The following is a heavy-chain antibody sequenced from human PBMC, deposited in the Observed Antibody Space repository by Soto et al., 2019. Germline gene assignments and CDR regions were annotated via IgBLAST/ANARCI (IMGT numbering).Heavy chain of an antibody. J-gene: IGHJ4*02. V-gene: IGHV1-8*01. CDR2: MNPDSDKT. CDR3: ARPGARYCGGDCYSSH. D-gene: IGHD2-21*02. Sequence: QVQLVQSGAEVKKPGASVKVSCKASGYMFSNYDIIWVRQATGQGLEWMGWMNPDSDKTDYAQKFQGRVTMTGNTSISTAYMELTALTYDDTAIYYCARPGARYCGGDCYSSHWGQGTLVTVSS. CDR1: GYMFSNYD.